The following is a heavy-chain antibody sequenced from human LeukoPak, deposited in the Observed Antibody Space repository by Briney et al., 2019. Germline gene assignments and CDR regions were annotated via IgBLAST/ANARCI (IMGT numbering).Heavy chain of an antibody. Sequence: GASVKVSCKASGYTFTSYGISWVRQAPGQGLEWMGWISAYNGNTDYAQKFQGRVTMTTDTSTNTAYMDLRSLRSDDTAVFYCARDPDFWTGYYYFDYWGQGTLVTVSS. CDR2: ISAYNGNT. D-gene: IGHD3/OR15-3a*01. J-gene: IGHJ4*02. CDR3: ARDPDFWTGYYYFDY. V-gene: IGHV1-18*01. CDR1: GYTFTSYG.